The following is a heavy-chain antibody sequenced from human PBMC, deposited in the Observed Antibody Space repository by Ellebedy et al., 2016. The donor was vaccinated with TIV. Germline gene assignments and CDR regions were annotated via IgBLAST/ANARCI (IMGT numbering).Heavy chain of an antibody. CDR1: GYSFNTYW. J-gene: IGHJ4*02. D-gene: IGHD5-18*01. Sequence: GESLKISCKTSGYSFNTYWIGWVRQFPGKGLEWMGVIYPRDSSTRYTPSFQGQVTISADESISTAYLQWNSLKASDTAMYYCARHGPHSYGLSFYFDNWGQGTLVTVSS. CDR2: IYPRDSST. CDR3: ARHGPHSYGLSFYFDN. V-gene: IGHV5-51*01.